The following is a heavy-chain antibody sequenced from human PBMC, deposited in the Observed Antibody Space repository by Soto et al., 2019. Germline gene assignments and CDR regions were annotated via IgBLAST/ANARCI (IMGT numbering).Heavy chain of an antibody. V-gene: IGHV3-23*01. CDR2: ISSSGSST. Sequence: PGGSLRLSCAASGFTFSTYAMSWVRQGPGKGLEWVSAISSSGSSTFYADSVKGRFTISRDNSKNTLYLQMNSLRAEDTAVYYCAKLTYYDYIWGSYPAESFDYWGQGTLVTVSS. D-gene: IGHD3-16*02. CDR3: AKLTYYDYIWGSYPAESFDY. J-gene: IGHJ4*02. CDR1: GFTFSTYA.